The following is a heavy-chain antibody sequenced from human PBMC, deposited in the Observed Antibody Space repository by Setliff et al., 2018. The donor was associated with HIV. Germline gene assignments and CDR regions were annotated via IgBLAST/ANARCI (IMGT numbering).Heavy chain of an antibody. V-gene: IGHV4-4*09. CDR2: IDNSGST. D-gene: IGHD3-22*01. CDR1: GGSISSYY. CDR3: ARSPLNYYDKSDAFDI. J-gene: IGHJ3*02. Sequence: PSETLSLTCTVSGGSISSYYWSWIRQPPGKGLEWIGYIDNSGSTNYNPSLKSRVTISVDTSKNQISLKLSSVTAADTAVYYCARSPLNYYDKSDAFDIWGQGTMVTVSS.